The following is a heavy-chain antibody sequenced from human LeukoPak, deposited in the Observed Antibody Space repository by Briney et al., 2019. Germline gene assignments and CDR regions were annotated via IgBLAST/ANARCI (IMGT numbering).Heavy chain of an antibody. D-gene: IGHD1-26*01. J-gene: IGHJ4*02. CDR3: ARGTTTDFDY. CDR1: GGSISSYY. Sequence: PSETLSLTCTVSGGSISSYYWSWIRQPPGKGLEWIGYIYYSGSTSYNPSLKSRVTISVDTSKNQFSLKLSSVTAADTAVYYCARGTTTDFDYWGQGTLVTVSS. CDR2: IYYSGST. V-gene: IGHV4-59*01.